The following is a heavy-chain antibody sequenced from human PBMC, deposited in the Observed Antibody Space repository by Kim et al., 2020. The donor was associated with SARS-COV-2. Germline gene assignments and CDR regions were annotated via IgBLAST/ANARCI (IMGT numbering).Heavy chain of an antibody. CDR2: ISYDGSNK. CDR1: GFTFRSYG. J-gene: IGHJ4*02. Sequence: GGSLRLSCAASGFTFRSYGMHWVRQAPGKGLEWVAVISYDGSNKYYADSVKGRFTISRDNSKNTLYLQMNSLRAEDTAVYYCAKELVYRGWLQSQTFDYWGQGTLVTVSS. CDR3: AKELVYRGWLQSQTFDY. D-gene: IGHD5-12*01. V-gene: IGHV3-30*18.